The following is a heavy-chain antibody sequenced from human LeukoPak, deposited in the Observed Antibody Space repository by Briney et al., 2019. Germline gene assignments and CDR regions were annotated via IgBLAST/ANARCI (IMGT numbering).Heavy chain of an antibody. D-gene: IGHD1-26*01. Sequence: GGSLRLSCAASGFTFSSYAMHWVRQAPGKGLEWVAVISYDGSNKYYADSVKGRFTISRDNSKNTLYLQMNSLRAEDTAVYYCGGSGSDFDYWGQGTLVTVPS. CDR1: GFTFSSYA. V-gene: IGHV3-30-3*01. J-gene: IGHJ4*02. CDR2: ISYDGSNK. CDR3: GGSGSDFDY.